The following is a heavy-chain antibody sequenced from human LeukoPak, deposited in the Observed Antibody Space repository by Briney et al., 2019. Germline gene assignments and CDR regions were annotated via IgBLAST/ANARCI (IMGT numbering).Heavy chain of an antibody. J-gene: IGHJ3*02. D-gene: IGHD2/OR15-2a*01. V-gene: IGHV4-59*12. CDR2: IHYSGNT. Sequence: SETLSLTCTVSGNSISIYYWSWIRQPPGQVLEWIGYIHYSGNTNYNPSLKSRVTISVDRSKNQFSLKLSSVTAADTAVYYCARLEEYYDAFDIWGQGTMVTVSS. CDR3: ARLEEYYDAFDI. CDR1: GNSISIYY.